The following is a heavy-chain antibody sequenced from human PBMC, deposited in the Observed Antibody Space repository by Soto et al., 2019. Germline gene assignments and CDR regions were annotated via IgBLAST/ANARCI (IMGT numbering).Heavy chain of an antibody. Sequence: GGSLRLSCAASGFTFSNAWMRWVRQAPGKGLEWVGRIRSKTDGGTTDYAAPVKGRFTISRDDSKNTLYLQMNRLKTEDTAVYYCTTDGVNWNYRMIPHEHELDYWRQGTLVTVSS. CDR1: GFTFSNAW. V-gene: IGHV3-15*01. J-gene: IGHJ4*02. D-gene: IGHD1-7*01. CDR2: IRSKTDGGTT. CDR3: TTDGVNWNYRMIPHEHELDY.